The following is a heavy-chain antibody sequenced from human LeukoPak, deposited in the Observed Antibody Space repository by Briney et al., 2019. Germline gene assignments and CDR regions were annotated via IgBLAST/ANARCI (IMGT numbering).Heavy chain of an antibody. CDR3: ARGSEWSSGVSDY. CDR1: GFTFSTCG. V-gene: IGHV3-21*01. J-gene: IGHJ4*02. Sequence: GGSLRLSCAASGFTFSTCGMNWVRQAPGKGLEWVSSISGSSAYIYYADSVKGRFTISRDDAKNSLYLQMNSLRAEDTAVYYCARGSEWSSGVSDYWGQGTLVTVSS. D-gene: IGHD3-3*01. CDR2: ISGSSAYI.